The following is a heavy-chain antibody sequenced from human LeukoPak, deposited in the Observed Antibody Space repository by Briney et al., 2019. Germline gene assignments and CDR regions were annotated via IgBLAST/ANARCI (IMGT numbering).Heavy chain of an antibody. V-gene: IGHV4-59*01. CDR3: ARVIVGAPDY. CDR1: GGSISSYY. Sequence: SETLSLTCTVSGGSISSYYWSWIRQPPGKGLEWIGYIYYSGSTNYNPSLKSRVTMSVDTSKNQFSLKLSSVTAADTAVYYCARVIVGAPDYWGQGTLVTVSS. CDR2: IYYSGST. J-gene: IGHJ4*02. D-gene: IGHD1-26*01.